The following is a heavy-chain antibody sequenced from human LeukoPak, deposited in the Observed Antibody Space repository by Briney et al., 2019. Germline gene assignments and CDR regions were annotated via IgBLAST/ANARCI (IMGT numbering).Heavy chain of an antibody. CDR1: GFTFSSYA. J-gene: IGHJ3*02. CDR2: ISGSGGRT. V-gene: IGHV3-23*01. D-gene: IGHD3-9*01. Sequence: GGSLRLSCAASGFTFSSYAMSWVRQAPGKGLEWVSAISGSGGRTHYADSVKGRFTISRDNSKNTLYLQMNSLRAEDTAVYYCAKEDNDILTGYYPPSLDIWGQGTMVTVSS. CDR3: AKEDNDILTGYYPPSLDI.